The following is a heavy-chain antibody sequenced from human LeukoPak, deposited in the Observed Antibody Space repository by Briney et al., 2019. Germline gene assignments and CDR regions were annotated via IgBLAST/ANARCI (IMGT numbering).Heavy chain of an antibody. Sequence: PGGSLRLSCAASGFTFSSYAMSWVRQAPGKGLEWVSAISGSGGSTYYADSVKGRFTISRDNSENTLYLQMNSLRAEDTAVYYCAKDLEGYGSGSFDYWGQGTLVTVSS. CDR1: GFTFSSYA. V-gene: IGHV3-23*01. D-gene: IGHD3-10*01. J-gene: IGHJ4*02. CDR2: ISGSGGST. CDR3: AKDLEGYGSGSFDY.